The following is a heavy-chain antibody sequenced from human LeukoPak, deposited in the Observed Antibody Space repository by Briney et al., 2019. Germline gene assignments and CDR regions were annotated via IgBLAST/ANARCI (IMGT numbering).Heavy chain of an antibody. CDR2: ISHDGSNK. Sequence: GRSLRLSCAASGFTFSSYAMHWVRQAPGKGLEWVAVISHDGSNKYYADSVKGRFTISRDNPKNTLYLQMNSLRAEDTAVYYCARDQFGELVVCTFHIWGQGTMVTVSS. CDR1: GFTFSSYA. V-gene: IGHV3-30-3*01. CDR3: ARDQFGELVVCTFHI. D-gene: IGHD3-10*01. J-gene: IGHJ3*02.